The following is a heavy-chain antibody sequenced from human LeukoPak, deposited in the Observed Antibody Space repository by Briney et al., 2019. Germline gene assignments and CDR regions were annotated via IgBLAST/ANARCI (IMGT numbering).Heavy chain of an antibody. J-gene: IGHJ4*02. CDR3: ARQNTRRGGFGKVVIAVAGE. CDR2: IYLSGST. Sequence: LSLTCTVSGGSSSSSSYYWGWIRQPPGKGLEGIGSIYLSGSTYYTPSLKSRVTISVDTSKTQFSLKLSSATAADTAVYYCARQNTRRGGFGKVVIAVAGEWGQGTLVTVSS. CDR1: GGSSSSSSYY. D-gene: IGHD6-19*01. V-gene: IGHV4-39*01.